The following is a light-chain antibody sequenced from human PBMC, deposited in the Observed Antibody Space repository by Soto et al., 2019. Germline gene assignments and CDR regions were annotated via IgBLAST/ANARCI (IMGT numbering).Light chain of an antibody. CDR3: QQYSSWLWT. Sequence: IVMTQSPATLSVSPGERANLSCRASQSVGTKLAWYQQTPGQAPRLLIYGASNRATGVPARISGSVSGTEFTLTIASLQSEDFAVYYCQQYSSWLWTFGRGTKVEIK. CDR2: GAS. CDR1: QSVGTK. J-gene: IGKJ1*01. V-gene: IGKV3-15*01.